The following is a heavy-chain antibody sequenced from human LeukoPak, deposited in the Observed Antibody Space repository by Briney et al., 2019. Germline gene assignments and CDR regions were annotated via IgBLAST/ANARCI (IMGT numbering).Heavy chain of an antibody. V-gene: IGHV1-69*13. CDR2: IIPMSGTA. CDR1: GGTFNNFA. Sequence: SVNVSCKASGGTFNNFAISWVRQAPGQGLEWVGGIIPMSGTANYAQKFQGRVTITADESTSTAYMELSSLRSEDTAIYYCASPVKYYDTWSGYPPFDYWGQGTLVTVSS. J-gene: IGHJ4*02. D-gene: IGHD3-3*01. CDR3: ASPVKYYDTWSGYPPFDY.